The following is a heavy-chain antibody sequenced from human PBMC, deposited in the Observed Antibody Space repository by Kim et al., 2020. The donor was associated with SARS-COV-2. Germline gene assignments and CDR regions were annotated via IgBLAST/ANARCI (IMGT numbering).Heavy chain of an antibody. V-gene: IGHV4-34*01. J-gene: IGHJ5*02. CDR2: INHSGST. CDR3: ALYSGYDICNWFDP. Sequence: SETLSLTCAVYGGSFSGYYWSWIRQPPGKGLEWIGEINHSGSTNYNPSLKSRVTISVDTSKNQFSLKLSSVTAADTAGYYCALYSGYDICNWFDPWGQGTRVTVSS. CDR1: GGSFSGYY. D-gene: IGHD5-12*01.